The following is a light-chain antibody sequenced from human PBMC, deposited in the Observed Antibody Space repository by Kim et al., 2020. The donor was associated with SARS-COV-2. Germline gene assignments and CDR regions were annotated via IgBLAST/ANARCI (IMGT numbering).Light chain of an antibody. CDR3: QSADSSGTYVV. CDR1: ALPKQY. CDR2: KDN. J-gene: IGLJ2*01. V-gene: IGLV3-25*03. Sequence: PEQAARITCSDGALPKQYAYWYQQKPGQAPVLVIYKDNERPSGIPGRFSGSSSGKTVTLTISGVQAEDEADYYCQSADSSGTYVVFGGGTQLTVL.